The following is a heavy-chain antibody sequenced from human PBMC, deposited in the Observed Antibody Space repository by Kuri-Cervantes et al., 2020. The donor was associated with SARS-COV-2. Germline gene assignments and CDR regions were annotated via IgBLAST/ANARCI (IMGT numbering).Heavy chain of an antibody. V-gene: IGHV4-38-2*02. J-gene: IGHJ6*03. CDR1: GYSISSGYY. CDR3: ARAAGDQGEHYYYYYMDV. CDR2: IYHSGST. Sequence: SETLSLTCTVPGYSISSGYYWGWIRQPPGKGLEWIGSIYHSGSTDYNPSLKSRVTISVDTSKNQFSLKLSSVTAADTAVYYCARAAGDQGEHYYYYYMDVWGKGTTVTVSS. D-gene: IGHD7-27*01.